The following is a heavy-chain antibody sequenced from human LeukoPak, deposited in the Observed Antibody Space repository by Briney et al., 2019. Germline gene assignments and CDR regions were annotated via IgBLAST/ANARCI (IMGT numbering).Heavy chain of an antibody. V-gene: IGHV4-4*07. Sequence: RSETLSLTCTVSGGSISSYYWSWIRQPAGKGLEWIGRIYTSGSTNYNPSLKSRVTMSVDTSKNQFSLKLSSVTAADTAVYYCARDQPDLYDFWSGYPQNWFDPWGQGTLVTVSS. CDR2: IYTSGST. CDR1: GGSISSYY. D-gene: IGHD3-3*01. J-gene: IGHJ5*02. CDR3: ARDQPDLYDFWSGYPQNWFDP.